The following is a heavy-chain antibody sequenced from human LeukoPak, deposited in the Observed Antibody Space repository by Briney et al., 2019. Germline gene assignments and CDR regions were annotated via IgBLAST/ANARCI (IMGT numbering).Heavy chain of an antibody. Sequence: SGGSLRLSCAASGFAFSSNWMHWVRQTPGKGLVWASRINSGGSGTSYAASVEGRFTISRDNVKNTLYLQMDSLRAEDTAVYYCATSLGPLTEYWGQGTLVTVSS. CDR1: GFAFSSNW. CDR3: ATSLGPLTEY. J-gene: IGHJ4*02. V-gene: IGHV3-74*01. CDR2: INSGGSGT. D-gene: IGHD7-27*01.